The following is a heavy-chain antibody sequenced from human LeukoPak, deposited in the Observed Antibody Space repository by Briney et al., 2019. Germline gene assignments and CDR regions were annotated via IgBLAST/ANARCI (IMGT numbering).Heavy chain of an antibody. J-gene: IGHJ6*02. CDR1: GFTFSSYG. Sequence: GSLRLSCAASGFTFSSYGVHWVRQAPGKGLEWVAVISYDGSNKYYADSVKGRFTISRDNSKNTLYLQMNSLRAEDTAVYYCAKDLRGYCSSTSCWFYYYYYGMDVWGQGTTVTVSS. CDR2: ISYDGSNK. D-gene: IGHD2-2*01. CDR3: AKDLRGYCSSTSCWFYYYYYGMDV. V-gene: IGHV3-30*18.